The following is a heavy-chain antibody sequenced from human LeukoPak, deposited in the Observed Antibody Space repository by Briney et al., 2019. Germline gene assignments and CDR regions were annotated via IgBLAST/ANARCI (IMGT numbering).Heavy chain of an antibody. J-gene: IGHJ5*02. V-gene: IGHV4-30-4*08. CDR3: ARETVPAATTNWFDP. CDR2: IYYSGST. D-gene: IGHD2-2*01. Sequence: SETLSLTCTVSGGSISSGDYYWSWIRQPPGKGLEWIGYIYYSGSTYYNPSLKSRVTIPVDTSKNRFSLKLSSVTAADTAVYYCARETVPAATTNWFDPWGQGTLVTVSS. CDR1: GGSISSGDYY.